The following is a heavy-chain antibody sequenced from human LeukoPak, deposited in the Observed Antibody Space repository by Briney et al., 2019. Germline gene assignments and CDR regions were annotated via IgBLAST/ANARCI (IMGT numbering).Heavy chain of an antibody. V-gene: IGHV4-61*02. J-gene: IGHJ4*02. D-gene: IGHD5-18*01. Sequence: SEILSLTCTVSGGSISSGSYYWSWIRQPAGKGLEWIGRIYTSGSTNYNPSLKSRVTISVDTSKNQFSLKLSSVTAADTAVYYCARMSYGPDYWGQGTLVTVSS. CDR3: ARMSYGPDY. CDR1: GGSISSGSYY. CDR2: IYTSGST.